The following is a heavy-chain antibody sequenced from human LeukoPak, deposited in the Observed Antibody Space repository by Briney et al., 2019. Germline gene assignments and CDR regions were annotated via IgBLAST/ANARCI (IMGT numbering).Heavy chain of an antibody. J-gene: IGHJ5*02. D-gene: IGHD6-6*01. CDR1: GYTFTGYY. CDR2: INPNSGGT. CDR3: ARDVFAEYSTHHKFDP. V-gene: IGHV1-2*02. Sequence: ASVKVSCKASGYTFTGYYMHWVRQAPGQGLEWMGWINPNSGGTNYAQKFQGRVTMTRDTSISTAYMELSSLRSDDTAVYYCARDVFAEYSTHHKFDPWGQGTLVIVSS.